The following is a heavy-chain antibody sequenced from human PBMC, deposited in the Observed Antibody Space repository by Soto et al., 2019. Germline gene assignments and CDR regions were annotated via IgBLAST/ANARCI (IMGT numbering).Heavy chain of an antibody. Sequence: QVQLVESGGGVVQPGRSLRLSCAASGFTFSSYGMHWVRQAPGKGLEWVAVISYDGSNKYYADSVKGRFTISRDNSKNTLYLQMNSLRAEDTAVYYCAKESAYKYYDSSGAYFDYWGQGTLVTVSS. CDR1: GFTFSSYG. D-gene: IGHD3-22*01. V-gene: IGHV3-30*18. CDR2: ISYDGSNK. J-gene: IGHJ4*02. CDR3: AKESAYKYYDSSGAYFDY.